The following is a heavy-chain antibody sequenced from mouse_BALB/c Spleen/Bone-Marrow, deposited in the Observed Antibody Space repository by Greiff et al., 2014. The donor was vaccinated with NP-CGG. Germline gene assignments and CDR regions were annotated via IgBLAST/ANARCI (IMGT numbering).Heavy chain of an antibody. Sequence: EVQLKESGAELVKPGASVKLSCTASGFNIKDTYMHWVKQRPEQGLEWIGRIDPANGNTKYDPKFQGKATITADTSSNTAYLQLSSLTSEDTAVYYCARNYGYGKSFAYWGQGTLVTVSA. CDR2: IDPANGNT. CDR1: GFNIKDTY. CDR3: ARNYGYGKSFAY. J-gene: IGHJ3*01. D-gene: IGHD2-2*01. V-gene: IGHV14-3*02.